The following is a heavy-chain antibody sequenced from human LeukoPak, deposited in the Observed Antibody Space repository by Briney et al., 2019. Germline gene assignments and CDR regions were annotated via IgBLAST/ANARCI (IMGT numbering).Heavy chain of an antibody. Sequence: GGSLRLSCAASGFTFNNYAMSRVRQAPGKGLEWVSSITGISGGPYYAESVKGRFTISRDNSKNTLYLQMNSLRVEDTAVYYCAIRDGYNQRDYWGQGTLVTVSS. D-gene: IGHD5-12*01. V-gene: IGHV3-23*01. CDR3: AIRDGYNQRDY. CDR2: ITGISGGP. CDR1: GFTFNNYA. J-gene: IGHJ4*02.